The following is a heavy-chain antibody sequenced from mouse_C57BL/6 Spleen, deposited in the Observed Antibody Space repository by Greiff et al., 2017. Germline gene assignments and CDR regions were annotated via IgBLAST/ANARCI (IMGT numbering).Heavy chain of an antibody. V-gene: IGHV1-82*01. D-gene: IGHD3-2*02. J-gene: IGHJ2*01. CDR2: IYPGDGDT. CDR1: GYAFSSSW. CDR3: ARGSGWDFDY. Sequence: QVQLKQSGPELVKPGASVKISCKASGYAFSSSWMNWVKQRPGKGLEWIGRIYPGDGDTNYNGKFKGKATLTADKSSSTAYMQLSSLTSEDSAVYFCARGSGWDFDYWGQGTTLTVSS.